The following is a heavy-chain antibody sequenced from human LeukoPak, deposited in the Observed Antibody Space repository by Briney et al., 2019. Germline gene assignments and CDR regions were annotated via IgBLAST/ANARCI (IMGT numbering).Heavy chain of an antibody. CDR2: ISSSSGTI. V-gene: IGHV3-48*04. Sequence: GGSLRLSCAASGFTFSTYSMNWVRQAPGKGLEWVSYISSSSGTIYYADSVKGRFTISRDNAKNSLYLQMNSLRAEDTAVYYCAREINYYDSSGYYGGCFDYWGQGTLVTVSS. D-gene: IGHD3-22*01. CDR1: GFTFSTYS. CDR3: AREINYYDSSGYYGGCFDY. J-gene: IGHJ4*02.